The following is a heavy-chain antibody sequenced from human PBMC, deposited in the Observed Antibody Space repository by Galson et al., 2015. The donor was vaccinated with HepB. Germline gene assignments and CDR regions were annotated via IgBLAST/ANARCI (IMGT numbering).Heavy chain of an antibody. CDR1: GFTFRSYE. CDR3: ARDLGDGDTMIVGGFDL. V-gene: IGHV3-48*03. D-gene: IGHD3-22*01. J-gene: IGHJ2*01. CDR2: ISRSGSTI. Sequence: SLRLCCAASGFTFRSYEMNWVRQAPGKGLEGVSYISRSGSTIYYADSVKGRFTISRDNAKNSLYLQMNSLRAEDTAVYYCARDLGDGDTMIVGGFDLWGRGTLVTVSS.